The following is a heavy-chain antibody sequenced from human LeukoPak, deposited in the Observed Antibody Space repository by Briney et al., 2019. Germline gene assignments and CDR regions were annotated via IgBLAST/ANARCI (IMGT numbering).Heavy chain of an antibody. CDR3: CAGWSLDAFDI. CDR1: GGSISSYY. CDR2: IYYSGST. J-gene: IGHJ3*02. D-gene: IGHD2-15*01. Sequence: PSETLSLTCTVSGGSISSYYWSWIRQPPGKGLEWVGYIYYSGSTNYNPSLKSRVTISVDTSKNQFSLKLSSVTAADTAVYYCCAGWSLDAFDIWGQGTMVTVSS. V-gene: IGHV4-59*08.